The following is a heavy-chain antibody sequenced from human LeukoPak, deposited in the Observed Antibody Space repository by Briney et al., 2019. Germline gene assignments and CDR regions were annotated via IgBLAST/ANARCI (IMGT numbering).Heavy chain of an antibody. D-gene: IGHD2-21*02. CDR2: MNPNSGNS. J-gene: IGHJ4*02. Sequence: ASVKVSCKASGYTFTSFDFSWVRQATGQGLEWMGWMNPNSGNSGYEQRFQVRVTLTRNTAIRTAYMELSGLRSDDTAVYYCVRVRGNCGDDCYSFDSWGQGTLVTVSS. CDR3: VRVRGNCGDDCYSFDS. CDR1: GYTFTSFD. V-gene: IGHV1-8*01.